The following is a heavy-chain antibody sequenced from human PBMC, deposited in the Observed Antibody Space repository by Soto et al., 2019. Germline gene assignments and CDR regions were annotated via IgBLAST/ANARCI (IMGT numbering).Heavy chain of an antibody. J-gene: IGHJ6*03. CDR3: ARNAIDIAAAGTSSGYYYYYMDV. CDR1: GYSFTSYW. Sequence: GESLKISCKGSGYSFTSYWIGWVRQMPGKGLEWMGIIYPGDSDTRYSPSFQGQVTISADKSISTAYLQWSSLKASDTAMYYCARNAIDIAAAGTSSGYYYYYMDVWGKGTTVTVSS. D-gene: IGHD6-13*01. V-gene: IGHV5-51*01. CDR2: IYPGDSDT.